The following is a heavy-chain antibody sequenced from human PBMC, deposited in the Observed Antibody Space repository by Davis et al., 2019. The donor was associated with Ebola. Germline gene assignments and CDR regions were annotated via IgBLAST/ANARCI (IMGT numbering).Heavy chain of an antibody. CDR3: AKVGGDCTGGVCYGTVDY. CDR1: GFTFSSYA. J-gene: IGHJ4*02. Sequence: GESLKISCAASGFTFSSYAMSWVRQAPGKGLEWVSAISGSGGSTYCADSVKGRFTISRDNSKNTLYLQMNSLRAEDTAVYYCAKVGGDCTGGVCYGTVDYWGQGTLVTVSS. V-gene: IGHV3-23*01. D-gene: IGHD2-8*02. CDR2: ISGSGGST.